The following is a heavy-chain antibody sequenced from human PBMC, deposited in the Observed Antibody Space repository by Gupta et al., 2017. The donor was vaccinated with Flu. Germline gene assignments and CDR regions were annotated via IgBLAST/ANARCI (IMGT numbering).Heavy chain of an antibody. V-gene: IGHV1-69*01. CDR2: IIPVSGPT. Sequence: VRQAPGQGLEWMGGIIPVSGPTNYAQKFQGRVTITADESTSTAYLEISSLRFEDTAIYYCARKGGGHCSGGSCYSFDFWGQGALVTVSS. D-gene: IGHD2-15*01. CDR3: ARKGGGHCSGGSCYSFDF. J-gene: IGHJ4*02.